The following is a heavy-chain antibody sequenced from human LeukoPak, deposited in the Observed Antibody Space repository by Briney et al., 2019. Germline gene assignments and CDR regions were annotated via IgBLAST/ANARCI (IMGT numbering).Heavy chain of an antibody. CDR2: ISTSGSS. D-gene: IGHD4-23*01. J-gene: IGHJ4*02. V-gene: IGHV4-4*07. CDR1: GGSIRNYY. Sequence: SETLSLTCTVSGGSIRNYYWSWIRQPAGKGLEWIGRISTSGSSNYNPSLKSRVTMSVDTSKNQFSLNLSSVTAADTAVYYCARDSMTTVITPEFDFWGQGTLVTVSS. CDR3: ARDSMTTVITPEFDF.